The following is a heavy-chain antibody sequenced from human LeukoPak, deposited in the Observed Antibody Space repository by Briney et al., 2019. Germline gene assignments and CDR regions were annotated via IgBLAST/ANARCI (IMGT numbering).Heavy chain of an antibody. CDR1: GASIRSEGYY. V-gene: IGHV4-30-4*01. CDR3: ASHKNYDILTEGYFDY. J-gene: IGHJ4*02. D-gene: IGHD3-9*01. Sequence: PSQTLSLTCTVSGASIRSEGYYWSWSRQSPGKGLEWLGYINYSGSTYYNPSLKSRVSISVDTSKNRFSLKLSSVTAADTAVYYCASHKNYDILTEGYFDYWGQGTLVTVSS. CDR2: INYSGST.